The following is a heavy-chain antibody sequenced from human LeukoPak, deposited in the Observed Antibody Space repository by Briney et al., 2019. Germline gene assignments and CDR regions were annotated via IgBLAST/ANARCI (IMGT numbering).Heavy chain of an antibody. D-gene: IGHD6-19*01. CDR1: GFTFSSSV. J-gene: IGHJ4*02. CDR3: AQGSGSGGWFY. Sequence: GGSLRLSCAAAGFTFSSSVMTWVRHTPGKGLQWVSAITGSGGSTYYADSVKGRFTISRDNSKNTLYLQMNSLRADDTAEYFCAQGSGSGGWFYWGQGTQVTVSS. V-gene: IGHV3-23*01. CDR2: ITGSGGST.